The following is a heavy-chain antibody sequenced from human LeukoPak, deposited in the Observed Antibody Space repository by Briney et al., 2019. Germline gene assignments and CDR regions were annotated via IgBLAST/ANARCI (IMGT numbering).Heavy chain of an antibody. J-gene: IGHJ4*02. Sequence: NPGGSLRLSCAASGFTFSSYSMNWVRQAPGKGLEWVSSISSSSSYIYYADSVKGRFTISRDNAKNSLYLQMNSLRAEDTAVYYCARDATVDRGDYPYYFDYWGQGTLVTVSS. CDR1: GFTFSSYS. V-gene: IGHV3-21*01. D-gene: IGHD4-17*01. CDR2: ISSSSSYI. CDR3: ARDATVDRGDYPYYFDY.